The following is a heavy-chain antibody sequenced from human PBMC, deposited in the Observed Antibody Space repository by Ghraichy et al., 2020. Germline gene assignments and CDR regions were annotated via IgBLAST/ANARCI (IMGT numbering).Heavy chain of an antibody. D-gene: IGHD2-2*01. Sequence: LSLTCAASGFVFSDSAMHWVRQAPGKGLEYVSAINYNGASTYYADSVKGRFTISRDNSQNTLYLQMDSLRFDDMGVYYCARDPRRSCISTPCRNWFDPWGQGTLVTVSS. J-gene: IGHJ5*02. CDR3: ARDPRRSCISTPCRNWFDP. CDR1: GFVFSDSA. CDR2: INYNGAST. V-gene: IGHV3-64*02.